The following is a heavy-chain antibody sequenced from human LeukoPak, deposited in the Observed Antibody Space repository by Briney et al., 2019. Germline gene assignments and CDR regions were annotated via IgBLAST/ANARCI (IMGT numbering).Heavy chain of an antibody. CDR2: INYSGRT. CDR3: ARSLGYCSSASCYGGGSDS. D-gene: IGHD2-2*01. Sequence: SETLSLACTVSGVSTSSSSFFWTWIRLSPGQGLEWIGSINYSGRTNYNPSLMSRVTIAVDTSKNHFSLRLSSVTAADTAVYYCARSLGYCSSASCYGGGSDSWGQGILVTVSS. V-gene: IGHV4-39*02. CDR1: GVSTSSSSFF. J-gene: IGHJ4*02.